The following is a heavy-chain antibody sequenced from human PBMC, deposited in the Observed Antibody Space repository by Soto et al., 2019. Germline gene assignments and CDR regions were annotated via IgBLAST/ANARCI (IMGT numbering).Heavy chain of an antibody. CDR1: GFTFSSYG. CDR3: AKSYYDISYYSYGMEV. J-gene: IGHJ6*04. Sequence: PGGSLRLSCAASGFTFSSYGMHWVRQAPGKGLEWVAVISCDGSNKYYADSVKGRFTISRENSKNTLSLQMNSLRAEDTAVYYSAKSYYDISYYSYGMEVWGEGTTVTASS. D-gene: IGHD3-9*01. V-gene: IGHV3-30*18. CDR2: ISCDGSNK.